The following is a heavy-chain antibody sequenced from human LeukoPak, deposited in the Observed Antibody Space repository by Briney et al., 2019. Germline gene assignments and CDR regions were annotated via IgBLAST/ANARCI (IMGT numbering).Heavy chain of an antibody. Sequence: GGSLRLSCAASGFTFSSYSMNWVRQAPGKGLEWVSSISSSSSYIYYADSVKGRFTISRDNAKNSLYLQMNSLRAEDTAVYYCARFLYGPGKGFDYWGQGTLVTVSS. CDR1: GFTFSSYS. J-gene: IGHJ4*02. CDR3: ARFLYGPGKGFDY. CDR2: ISSSSSYI. V-gene: IGHV3-21*01. D-gene: IGHD3-10*01.